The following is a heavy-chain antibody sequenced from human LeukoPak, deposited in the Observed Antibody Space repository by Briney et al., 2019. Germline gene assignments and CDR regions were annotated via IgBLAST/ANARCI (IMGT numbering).Heavy chain of an antibody. CDR2: ISGSGGST. J-gene: IGHJ5*02. CDR3: AKDRHAPGRYCSSTICFPFDP. Sequence: GGSLRLSCAASGFTFSSYAMSWVRQAPGKGLEWVSGISGSGGSTYYADSVKGRFTISRDNSKSTLYLQMNSLRTEDTAVYYCAKDRHAPGRYCSSTICFPFDPWGQGTLVTVSS. V-gene: IGHV3-23*01. CDR1: GFTFSSYA. D-gene: IGHD2-2*01.